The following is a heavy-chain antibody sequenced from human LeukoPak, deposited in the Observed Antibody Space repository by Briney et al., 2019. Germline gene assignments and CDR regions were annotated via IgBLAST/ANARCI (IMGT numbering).Heavy chain of an antibody. CDR2: INSDGSST. Sequence: PGGSLRLSCAASGLTFSRYWMHCVRQTPGKGLVRVSRINSDGSSTTNADSVKGRFTISRDNAKNTLYLQMNSLRVEDTAVYFCVRGGSPPEALGDAFDIWGQGTMVTVSS. V-gene: IGHV3-74*01. CDR1: GLTFSRYW. J-gene: IGHJ3*02. D-gene: IGHD1-26*01. CDR3: VRGGSPPEALGDAFDI.